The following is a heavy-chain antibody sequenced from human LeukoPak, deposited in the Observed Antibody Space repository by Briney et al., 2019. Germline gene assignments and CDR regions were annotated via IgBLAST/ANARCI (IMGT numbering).Heavy chain of an antibody. V-gene: IGHV4-39*01. CDR3: AILGGIFGVVINNY. Sequence: PSETLSLTCTVSGGSISSSSYYWGWIRQPPGKGLEWIGSIYYSGSTYYNPSLKSRVTISVDTSKNQFSLKLSSVTAADTAVYYCAILGGIFGVVINNYWGQGTLVTVSS. J-gene: IGHJ4*02. D-gene: IGHD3-3*01. CDR2: IYYSGST. CDR1: GGSISSSSYY.